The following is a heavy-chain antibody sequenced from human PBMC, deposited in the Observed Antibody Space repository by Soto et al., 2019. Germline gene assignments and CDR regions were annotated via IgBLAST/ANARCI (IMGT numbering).Heavy chain of an antibody. CDR1: VGSFNGYY. CDR3: ARGYCTSDSCYPPDAFDI. V-gene: IGHV4-34*01. D-gene: IGHD2-15*01. CDR2: ISHNGNT. J-gene: IGHJ3*02. Sequence: QVQLQQWGAGLLKPSETLSLTCAVYVGSFNGYYWSWIRQPPGKGLEWIGEISHNGNTNYNPPLKSRVTISVDTSKNQVSLKLSSVTAADTAVYYCARGYCTSDSCYPPDAFDIWGQGTMVTVSS.